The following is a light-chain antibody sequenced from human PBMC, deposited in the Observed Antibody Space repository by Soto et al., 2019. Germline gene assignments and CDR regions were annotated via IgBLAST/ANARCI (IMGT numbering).Light chain of an antibody. CDR2: EGS. Sequence: QSVLTQPPSASGTPEQRVTISCSGSSSDVGSYNLVSWYQQHPGKAPKLMIYEGSKRPSGVSNRFSGSKSGNTASLTISGLQAEDEADYYCCSYAGSSTYVFGTGTKLTVL. CDR3: CSYAGSSTYV. CDR1: SSDVGSYNL. J-gene: IGLJ1*01. V-gene: IGLV2-23*01.